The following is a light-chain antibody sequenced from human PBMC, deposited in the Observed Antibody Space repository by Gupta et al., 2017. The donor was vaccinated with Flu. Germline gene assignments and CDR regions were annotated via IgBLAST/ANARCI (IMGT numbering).Light chain of an antibody. Sequence: YELTQPPSVSVSPGQTARLPCSGDALPKQYAYWYQQKPGQAPVLVIYIDSERPSGIPERFSGSSSGTTVTLTISGVQAEDEADYYCQSADSSGTYYVFGTGTKVTVL. J-gene: IGLJ1*01. V-gene: IGLV3-25*02. CDR3: QSADSSGTYYV. CDR2: IDS. CDR1: ALPKQY.